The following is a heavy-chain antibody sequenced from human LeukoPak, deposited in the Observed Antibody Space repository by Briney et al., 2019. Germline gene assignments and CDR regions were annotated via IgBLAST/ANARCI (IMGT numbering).Heavy chain of an antibody. V-gene: IGHV3-23*01. J-gene: IGHJ5*02. CDR3: AKDNVKGTYYYDSSGYYPVFWFDP. Sequence: PGGSLRLSCAASGFTFDDYAMHWVRQAPGKGLEWVSGISGSGGSTYYADSVKGRFTISRDNSKNTLYLQMNSLRAEDTAVYYCAKDNVKGTYYYDSSGYYPVFWFDPWGQGTLVTVSS. CDR2: ISGSGGST. D-gene: IGHD3-22*01. CDR1: GFTFDDYA.